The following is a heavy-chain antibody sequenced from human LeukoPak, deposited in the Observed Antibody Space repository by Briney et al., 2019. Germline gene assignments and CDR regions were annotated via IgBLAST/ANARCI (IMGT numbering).Heavy chain of an antibody. CDR2: IYTSGST. CDR1: GGSISSYY. V-gene: IGHV4-4*07. D-gene: IGHD6-19*01. CDR3: ARHYTHSSGWYFDY. J-gene: IGHJ4*02. Sequence: SETLSLTCTVSGGSISSYYWSWIRQPAGKGLEWIGRIYTSGSTNYSPSLKSRVTMSVDTSKNQFSLKLSSVTAADTAVYYCARHYTHSSGWYFDYWGQGTLVTVSS.